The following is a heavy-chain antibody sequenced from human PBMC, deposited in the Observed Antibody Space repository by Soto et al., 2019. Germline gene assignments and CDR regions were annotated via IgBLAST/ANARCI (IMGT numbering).Heavy chain of an antibody. CDR2: IIPIFGTA. CDR1: GGTFSSYA. V-gene: IGHV1-69*06. D-gene: IGHD6-13*01. J-gene: IGHJ5*02. CDR3: ARDKNIAEAGTLYNWLDP. Sequence: ASVKVSCKASGGTFSSYAISWVRQAPGQGLEWMGGIIPIFGTANYAQKFQGRVTITADKSTSTAYMELSSLRSEDTAVYYCARDKNIAEAGTLYNWLDPWGQGTLVTVYS.